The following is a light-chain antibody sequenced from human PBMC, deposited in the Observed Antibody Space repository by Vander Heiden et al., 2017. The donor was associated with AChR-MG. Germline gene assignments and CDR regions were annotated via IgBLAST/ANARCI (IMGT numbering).Light chain of an antibody. CDR3: CSYAGSVV. CDR1: SSDVGGYNY. V-gene: IGLV2-11*01. Sequence: QSALTQPRSVSGSPGQSVTISCTGTSSDVGGYNYVAWYHQHPGKAAKLVIYDVSKRPSGVPDRFSGSKSGNTASLTISGLQAEDESDYYCCSYAGSVVFGGGTKLTVL. CDR2: DVS. J-gene: IGLJ2*01.